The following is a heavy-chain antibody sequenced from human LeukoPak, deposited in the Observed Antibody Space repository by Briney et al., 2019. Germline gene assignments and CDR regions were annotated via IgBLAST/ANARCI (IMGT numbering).Heavy chain of an antibody. V-gene: IGHV3-48*03. D-gene: IGHD3-16*02. CDR3: ARADYDYVWGSYRQYYFDS. Sequence: GGSLRRSCAASGFTFSSYEMNWVRQAPGKGLEWVSYISSSGSTIYYADSVKGRFTISRDNAKNSLYLQMNSLRAEDTAVYYCARADYDYVWGSYRQYYFDSWGQGTLVTVSS. CDR1: GFTFSSYE. CDR2: ISSSGSTI. J-gene: IGHJ4*02.